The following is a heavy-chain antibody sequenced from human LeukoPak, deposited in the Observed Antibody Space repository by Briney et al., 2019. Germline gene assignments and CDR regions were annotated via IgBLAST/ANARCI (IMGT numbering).Heavy chain of an antibody. D-gene: IGHD3-9*01. J-gene: IGHJ3*02. CDR2: IYYTGST. CDR3: ARHVATGSIDAFDI. V-gene: IGHV4-59*08. Sequence: SETLSLTCTVSGGSLSGLYWTWIRQPPGKGLEWIGYIYYTGSTKYNPSLKSRVAILVDTSKNQFSLKLHSVTAADTAVYYCARHVATGSIDAFDIGGQGTMVTVSS. CDR1: GGSLSGLY.